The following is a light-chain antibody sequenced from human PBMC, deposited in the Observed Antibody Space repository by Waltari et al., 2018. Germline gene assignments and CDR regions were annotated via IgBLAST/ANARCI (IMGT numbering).Light chain of an antibody. J-gene: IGKJ5*01. V-gene: IGKV3-20*01. CDR2: GGS. CDR1: QTLTNDY. CDR3: QQYAEAPIT. Sequence: EIVLTQSPGTLSLSPGGGAALSCRASQTLTNDYLAWYQQKPGQAPRLLVYGGSNRAAGVPERFSGSGSGTDFTLRISGLEPEDFAMYYCQQYAEAPITFGQGT.